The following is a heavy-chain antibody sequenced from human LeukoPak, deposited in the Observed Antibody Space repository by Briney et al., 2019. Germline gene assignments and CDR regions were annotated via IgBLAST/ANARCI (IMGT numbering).Heavy chain of an antibody. V-gene: IGHV3-33*01. CDR2: LWSDGIKT. D-gene: IGHD6-13*01. CDR3: GRDYASSWTPLFNY. Sequence: GGSLRLSCATSGFTFTSYGMHWVRQAPGRGLEWVAALWSDGIKTSYADSVRGRFTISRDNSRHTLYLRMDSLRAEDTAVYYCGRDYASSWTPLFNYWGQGTLVTVSS. J-gene: IGHJ4*02. CDR1: GFTFTSYG.